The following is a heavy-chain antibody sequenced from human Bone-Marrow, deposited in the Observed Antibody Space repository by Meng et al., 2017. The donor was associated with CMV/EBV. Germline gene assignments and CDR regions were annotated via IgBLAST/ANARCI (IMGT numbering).Heavy chain of an antibody. J-gene: IGHJ4*02. Sequence: GESLKISCAASGFSFNRYGMHWLRQAPGKGLEWVAFIRYDDGNNKYYADSVKGRFTISRDDSKNTLYLQMNSLRPEDTAVYYCAKDLDYYESTGYHPDYWGQGTLVTVSS. CDR1: GFSFNRYG. CDR2: IRYDDGNNK. V-gene: IGHV3-30*02. D-gene: IGHD3-22*01. CDR3: AKDLDYYESTGYHPDY.